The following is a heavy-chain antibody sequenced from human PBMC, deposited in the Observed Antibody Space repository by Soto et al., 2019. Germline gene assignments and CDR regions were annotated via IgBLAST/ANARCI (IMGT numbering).Heavy chain of an antibody. D-gene: IGHD4-17*01. V-gene: IGHV1-2*04. Sequence: ASVKVSCKASGYSFTGYYMHWVRQAPGQGLEWMGWINPNSGGTNYAQKFQGWVTMTRDTSISTANMEQSRLRSDDTAVFYCARDGEGTVTTSGFFDLWGRGTLVTVSS. CDR2: INPNSGGT. J-gene: IGHJ2*01. CDR1: GYSFTGYY. CDR3: ARDGEGTVTTSGFFDL.